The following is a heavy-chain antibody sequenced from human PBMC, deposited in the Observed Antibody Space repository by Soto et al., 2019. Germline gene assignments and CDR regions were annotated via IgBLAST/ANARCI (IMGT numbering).Heavy chain of an antibody. J-gene: IGHJ4*02. Sequence: QVQLVQPGAEVKKPGASVKFSCKASGYIFTNFYIHWVRQAPGQGLEWIGIINPNGGSTNYAQNFQGRVIMTRDTSTSTVDMDQSSLRSEDTAVYYCTRGLASGDYWGQGTLITVSS. CDR2: INPNGGST. CDR3: TRGLASGDY. D-gene: IGHD6-6*01. CDR1: GYIFTNFY. V-gene: IGHV1-46*03.